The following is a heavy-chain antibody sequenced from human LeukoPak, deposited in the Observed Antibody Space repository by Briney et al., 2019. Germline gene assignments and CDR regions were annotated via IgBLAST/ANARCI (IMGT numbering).Heavy chain of an antibody. V-gene: IGHV3-7*01. CDR2: IKQDGSEK. J-gene: IGHJ5*02. D-gene: IGHD4-17*01. CDR3: ARAPGEGWFDP. Sequence: GGSLRLSCAASGFTFSSYWMSWVRQAPGKGLEWVASIKQDGSEKYYVDSVKGRFTISRDNTKNSLYLQMNSLRAEDTALYYCARAPGEGWFDPWGQGTLVAVSS. CDR1: GFTFSSYW.